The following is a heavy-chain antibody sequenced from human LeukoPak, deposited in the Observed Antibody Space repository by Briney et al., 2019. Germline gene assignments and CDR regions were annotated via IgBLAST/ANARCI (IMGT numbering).Heavy chain of an antibody. V-gene: IGHV1-18*01. CDR3: ARDLAATKAFDI. J-gene: IGHJ3*02. D-gene: IGHD2-15*01. Sequence: ASVKVSCKASGYTFTSYGISWVRQAPGQGIEWMGWISAYNGNTNYAQKLQGRVTMTTDTSTSTAYMELRSLRSDDTAVYYCARDLAATKAFDIWGQGTMVTVSS. CDR1: GYTFTSYG. CDR2: ISAYNGNT.